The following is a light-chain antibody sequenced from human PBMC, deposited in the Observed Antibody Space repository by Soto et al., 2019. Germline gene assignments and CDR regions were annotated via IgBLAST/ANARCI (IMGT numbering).Light chain of an antibody. Sequence: EIVMTQSPATLSWSPVEMANILCRASQSVSSNLAWYQQKPGQAPRLLIYGASSRANGIPDRFSGSGSGTDFTLTISRLEPEDFAVYYCHQYGTSPQTFGQGTKV. J-gene: IGKJ1*01. V-gene: IGKV3-20*01. CDR3: HQYGTSPQT. CDR1: QSVSSN. CDR2: GAS.